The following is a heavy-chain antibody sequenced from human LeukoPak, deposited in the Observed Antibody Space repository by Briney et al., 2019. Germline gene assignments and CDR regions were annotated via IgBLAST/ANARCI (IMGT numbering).Heavy chain of an antibody. CDR2: INPSGGGT. V-gene: IGHV1-46*01. Sequence: ASVKVSCKGSGYTFTNYYIHGVRQAPGQGLEWLGVINPSGGGTTYAQKFQGRLTMTRDTSTSTVYMELNSLRSDDTAVYYCARDLGIWGYFHYWGQRTLVTVSS. CDR1: GYTFTNYY. D-gene: IGHD7-27*01. J-gene: IGHJ4*02. CDR3: ARDLGIWGYFHY.